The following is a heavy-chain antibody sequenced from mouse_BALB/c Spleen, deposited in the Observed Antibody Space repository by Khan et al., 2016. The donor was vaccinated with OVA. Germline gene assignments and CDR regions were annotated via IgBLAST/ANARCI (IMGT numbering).Heavy chain of an antibody. V-gene: IGHV3-2*02. J-gene: IGHJ4*01. Sequence: EVQLVESGPGLVKPSQSLSLTCTVTGYSITSEYAWNWIRQFPGNKLEWMGYISSTDSNSNNPSLKSRFSITRATSKTQFFLQLNSVTTEDTATYYCARSLYYSDRLALDFWGRGTSVTVSS. CDR3: ARSLYYSDRLALDF. CDR2: ISSTDSN. D-gene: IGHD2-12*01. CDR1: GYSITSEYA.